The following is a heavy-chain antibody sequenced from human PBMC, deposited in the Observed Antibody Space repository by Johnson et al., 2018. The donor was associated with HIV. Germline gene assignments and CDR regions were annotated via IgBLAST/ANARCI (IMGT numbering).Heavy chain of an antibody. CDR2: IQSGGST. CDR3: ARDGTGGYCSGGRCYDAFDI. V-gene: IGHV3-53*01. J-gene: IGHJ3*02. Sequence: VQLVESGGGLIQPGGSLRLSCVVSGFTVSSNYMSWVRQAPGKGLEWVSVIQSGGSTGYADSVKGRFTISRDNAKNSLYLQMNSLRAEDTALYYCARDGTGGYCSGGRCYDAFDIWGQGTMVTVSS. D-gene: IGHD2-15*01. CDR1: GFTVSSNY.